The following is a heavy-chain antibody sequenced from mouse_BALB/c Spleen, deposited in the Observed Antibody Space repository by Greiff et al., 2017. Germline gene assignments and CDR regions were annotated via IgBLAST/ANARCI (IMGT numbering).Heavy chain of an antibody. J-gene: IGHJ3*01. CDR2: INPDSSTI. V-gene: IGHV4-1*02. CDR3: APGTWFAY. Sequence: EASGVDFSRYWMSWVRQAPGKGLEWIGEINPDSSTINYTPSLEDKFIISRDNAKNTLYLQMSKVRSEDTALYYCAPGTWFAYWGQGTLVTVSA. D-gene: IGHD4-1*01. CDR1: GVDFSRYW.